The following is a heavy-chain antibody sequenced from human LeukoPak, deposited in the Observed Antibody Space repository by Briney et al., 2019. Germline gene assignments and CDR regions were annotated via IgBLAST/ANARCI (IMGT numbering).Heavy chain of an antibody. CDR1: GYTFTSYY. Sequence: ASVKVSCKASGYTFTSYYMHSVRQAPGQGIEWMGIINPRDGSTSYAQKFQSKLTMTRDTSTSTVYMELSSLRSEDTAVYYCARDADGGYVRPLRYWGQGTLVTVSP. D-gene: IGHD5-12*01. V-gene: IGHV1-46*01. CDR2: INPRDGST. CDR3: ARDADGGYVRPLRY. J-gene: IGHJ4*02.